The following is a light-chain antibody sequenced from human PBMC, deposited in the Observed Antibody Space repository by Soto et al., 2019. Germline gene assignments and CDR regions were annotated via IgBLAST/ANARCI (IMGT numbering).Light chain of an antibody. Sequence: VLTQSPATLSLSPGERATLSCRASQSIHTSLAWYQQKSGEPPRLVIYDSTLRANGVPDRFGGSRSRTEFTPPINSLEPEDFAVYYCQQRNVWPPITFGQGTRLEIK. CDR1: QSIHTS. CDR3: QQRNVWPPIT. J-gene: IGKJ5*01. V-gene: IGKV3-11*01. CDR2: DST.